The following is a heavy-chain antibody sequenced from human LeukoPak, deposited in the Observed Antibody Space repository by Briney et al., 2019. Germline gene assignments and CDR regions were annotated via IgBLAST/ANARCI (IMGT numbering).Heavy chain of an antibody. CDR3: TRARGLRPLRAFDI. Sequence: KPGRSLRLSCTASGFTFGDYAMSWFRQAPGKGLEWVGFIRSKAYGGTTEYAASVKGRFTISRDDSKSIAYLQMNSLKTEDTAVYYCTRARGLRPLRAFDIWGQGTMATVSS. V-gene: IGHV3-49*05. J-gene: IGHJ3*02. D-gene: IGHD5-12*01. CDR1: GFTFGDYA. CDR2: IRSKAYGGTT.